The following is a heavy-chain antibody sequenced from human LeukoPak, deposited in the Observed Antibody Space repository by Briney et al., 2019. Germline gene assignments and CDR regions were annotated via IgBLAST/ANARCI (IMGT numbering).Heavy chain of an antibody. CDR1: GYRFTSYW. Sequence: GESLKISCKHSGYRFTSYWIGWVRQMPGKGLEWMGIIYPGDSDTRYSPSFQGQVTISADKSISTAYLQWSSLKASDTAMYYCARHRPRYGLGVWGQGTLVTVSS. J-gene: IGHJ4*02. D-gene: IGHD3-3*01. CDR3: ARHRPRYGLGV. V-gene: IGHV5-51*01. CDR2: IYPGDSDT.